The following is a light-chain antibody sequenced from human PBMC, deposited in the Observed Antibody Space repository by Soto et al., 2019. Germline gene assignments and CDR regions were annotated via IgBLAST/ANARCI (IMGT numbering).Light chain of an antibody. V-gene: IGLV1-44*01. Sequence: QSVLTQPPSASGTPGQRVTISCSGGGSNIGSNTVNWYQQLPGTAPKLLIYSNNQRPSGVPDRFSGSKSGTSASLAISGLQSEDEADYYSATWDDSLNGPVFAGGTKLTVL. CDR2: SNN. CDR3: ATWDDSLNGPV. J-gene: IGLJ2*01. CDR1: GSNIGSNT.